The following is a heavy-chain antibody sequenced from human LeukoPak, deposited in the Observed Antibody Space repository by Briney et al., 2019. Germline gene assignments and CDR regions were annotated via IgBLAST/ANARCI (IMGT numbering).Heavy chain of an antibody. CDR3: ATGFRGGTYSLFDY. J-gene: IGHJ4*02. D-gene: IGHD1-26*01. V-gene: IGHV3-74*01. CDR1: GFTFSDYW. CDR2: INSDESST. Sequence: GGSLRLSCAASGFTFSDYWMHWVRQAPGKGLVWVSRINSDESSTSYADSVKGRFTISRDNAKNTLYLEMNSLRAEDTAVYYCATGFRGGTYSLFDYWGQGTLVTVSS.